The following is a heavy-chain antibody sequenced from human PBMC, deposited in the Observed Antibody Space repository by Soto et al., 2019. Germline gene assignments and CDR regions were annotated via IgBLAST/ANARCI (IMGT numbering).Heavy chain of an antibody. Sequence: PSETLSLTCTVSGGSISSGGYYWSWIRQHPGKGLEWIGYIYYSGSTYYNPSLKSRVTISVDTSKNQFSLKLISVTAADTAVYYCARAPGTYYYGSGSYYPLDYWGQGTLVTVSS. CDR3: ARAPGTYYYGSGSYYPLDY. D-gene: IGHD3-10*01. J-gene: IGHJ4*02. CDR2: IYYSGST. V-gene: IGHV4-31*03. CDR1: GGSISSGGYY.